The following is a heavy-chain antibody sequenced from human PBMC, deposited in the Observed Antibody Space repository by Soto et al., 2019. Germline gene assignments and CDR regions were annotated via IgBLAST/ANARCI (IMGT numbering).Heavy chain of an antibody. CDR3: ARGGAPSIHRXTIFGVVRTLAFDI. CDR1: GGTFSSYA. V-gene: IGHV1-69*13. D-gene: IGHD3-3*01. Sequence: SVKVSCKASGGTFSSYAISWVRQAPGQGLEWMGGIIPIFGTANYAQKFQGRVTITADESTSTAYMELSSLRSEDTAVYYCARGGAPSIHRXTIFGVVRTLAFDIWGQGTMVTVSS. CDR2: IIPIFGTA. J-gene: IGHJ3*02.